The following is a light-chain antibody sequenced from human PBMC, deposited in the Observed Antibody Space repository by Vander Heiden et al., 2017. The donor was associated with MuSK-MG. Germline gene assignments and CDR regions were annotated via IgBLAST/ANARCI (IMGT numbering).Light chain of an antibody. V-gene: IGKV3-20*01. J-gene: IGKJ4*01. CDR2: GAS. Sequence: EIVFTQSPGTLSLSPGERATLSCTSSQSVSYTYVSWYQQKPGQPPRLLIYGASRRANGVPDRFSGSGSAKDFTLTSSRHEYEDFAVYYWQQDSTSDSFGGGTKMXIK. CDR1: QSVSYTY. CDR3: QQDSTSDS.